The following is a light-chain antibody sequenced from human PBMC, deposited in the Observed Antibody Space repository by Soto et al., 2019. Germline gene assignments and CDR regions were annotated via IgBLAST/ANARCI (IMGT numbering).Light chain of an antibody. J-gene: IGLJ2*01. Sequence: QSVLTQPPSASATPGQRVTISCSGSTSNIGSNHVYWYQQFPGMAPKLLMYRSDQRHTGVPDRFSGSKSGTSASLAITGLRSDDEADYYCSARDDSLSGVVFGGGTQLTVL. CDR1: TSNIGSNH. CDR2: RSD. V-gene: IGLV1-47*01. CDR3: SARDDSLSGVV.